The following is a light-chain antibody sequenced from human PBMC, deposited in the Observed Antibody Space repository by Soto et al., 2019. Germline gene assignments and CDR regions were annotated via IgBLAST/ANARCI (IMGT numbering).Light chain of an antibody. J-gene: IGKJ2*01. Sequence: DIQMTQSPSSVSASIGDRVTITCRASQDIGRRLAWFQQKPGKAPKYLIQAASSLQGGVPSTFSGSGSGTDFTLTINTLHPEDFATYYCQQSFSTLYTFGQGTKVDIK. CDR2: AAS. CDR3: QQSFSTLYT. CDR1: QDIGRR. V-gene: IGKV1-12*01.